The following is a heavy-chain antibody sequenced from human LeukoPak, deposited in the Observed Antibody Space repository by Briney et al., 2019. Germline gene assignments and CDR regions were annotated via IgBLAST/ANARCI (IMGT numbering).Heavy chain of an antibody. J-gene: IGHJ4*02. V-gene: IGHV4-39*02. CDR3: ARDYLGAGTVGATSGY. Sequence: PGGSLRLSCAASGFTFRSYGMHWVRQPPGKGLEWIGAIYYSGNTYYNPSLKGRVTISVDTSKNQFSLKLSSVTAADTAVYYCARDYLGAGTVGATSGYWGQGTLVTVSS. CDR1: GFTFRSYGMH. D-gene: IGHD1-26*01. CDR2: IYYSGNT.